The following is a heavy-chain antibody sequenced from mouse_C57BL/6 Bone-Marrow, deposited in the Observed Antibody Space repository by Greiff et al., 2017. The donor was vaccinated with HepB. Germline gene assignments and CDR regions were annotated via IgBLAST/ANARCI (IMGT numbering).Heavy chain of an antibody. Sequence: VHVKQSGPELVKPGASVKISCKASGYSFTGYYMHWVKQSPENSLEWIGEIYPGTGNTNYNQKFKDKATLTVDKSSSSAYMQLKSLTSEESAVYYCTRGTTVFDYWGQGTTLTVSS. CDR1: GYSFTGYY. CDR3: TRGTTVFDY. V-gene: IGHV1-42*01. J-gene: IGHJ2*01. D-gene: IGHD1-1*01. CDR2: IYPGTGNT.